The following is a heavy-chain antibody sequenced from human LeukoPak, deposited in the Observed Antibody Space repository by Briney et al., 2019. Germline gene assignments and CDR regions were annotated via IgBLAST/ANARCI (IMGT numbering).Heavy chain of an antibody. D-gene: IGHD6-19*01. CDR1: GYTLTELS. Sequence: GASVKVSCKVSGYTLTELSMHWGRQAPGKALEGMGGFDPEDGETIYAQKFQGRVTMTEDTSPDPAHMELSSLRSEDTAVYYCATGKYSSGWYYYYGMDVWGQGTTVTVSS. J-gene: IGHJ6*02. V-gene: IGHV1-24*01. CDR3: ATGKYSSGWYYYYGMDV. CDR2: FDPEDGET.